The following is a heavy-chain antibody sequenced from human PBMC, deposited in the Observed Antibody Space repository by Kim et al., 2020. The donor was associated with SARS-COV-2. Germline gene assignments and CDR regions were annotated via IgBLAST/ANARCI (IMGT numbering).Heavy chain of an antibody. CDR1: GFTFSSYA. CDR2: ISYDGSNK. V-gene: IGHV3-30-3*01. D-gene: IGHD4-17*01. Sequence: GGSLRLSCAASGFTFSSYAMHWVRQAPGKGLEWVAVISYDGSNKYYADSVKGRFTISRDNSKNTLYLQMNSLRAEDTAVYYCAREDYGDDLGPYYYYGMDVWGQGTTVTVSS. J-gene: IGHJ6*02. CDR3: AREDYGDDLGPYYYYGMDV.